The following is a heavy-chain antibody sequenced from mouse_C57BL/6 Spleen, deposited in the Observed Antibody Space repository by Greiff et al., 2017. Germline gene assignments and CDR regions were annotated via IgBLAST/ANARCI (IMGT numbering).Heavy chain of an antibody. J-gene: IGHJ4*01. V-gene: IGHV1-50*01. CDR1: GFTFTSYW. D-gene: IGHD1-1*01. CDR3: ARTGKLDYGWN. Sequence: VKLQQPGAELVKPGASVKLSCKASGFTFTSYWMQWVKQRPGQGLEWIGEIDPSDSYTNYNQKFKGKATLTVDTSSSTAYMQLSSLTSEDSAVYYCARTGKLDYGWNWGQGTSVTVSS. CDR2: IDPSDSYT.